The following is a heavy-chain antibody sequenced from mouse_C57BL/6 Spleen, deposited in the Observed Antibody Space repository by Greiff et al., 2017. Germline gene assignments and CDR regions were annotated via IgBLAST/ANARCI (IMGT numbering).Heavy chain of an antibody. V-gene: IGHV1-9*01. CDR3: AKITTVVATGYAMDY. Sequence: VKLMESGAELMKPGASVKLSCKATGYTFTGYWIEWVKQRPGHGLEWIGEILPGSGSTNYNEKFKGKATFTADTSSNTAYMQLSSLTTEDSAIYYCAKITTVVATGYAMDYWGQGTSVTVSS. CDR1: GYTFTGYW. J-gene: IGHJ4*01. D-gene: IGHD1-1*01. CDR2: ILPGSGST.